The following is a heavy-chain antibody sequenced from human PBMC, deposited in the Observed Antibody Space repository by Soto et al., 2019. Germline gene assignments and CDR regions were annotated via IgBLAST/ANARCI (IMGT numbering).Heavy chain of an antibody. Sequence: GAPLNISCKGSGYSFTSYRISGVRPMPGKCLEWLGTIVPSGSYTTYCPSFQGQVTISADKSISTAYRQWSSLKASDTAMYNCASTGVVPNHAFDIWGQGTMVTVSS. CDR1: GYSFTSYR. D-gene: IGHD3-3*01. J-gene: IGHJ3*02. CDR3: ASTGVVPNHAFDI. V-gene: IGHV5-10-1*04. CDR2: IVPSGSYT.